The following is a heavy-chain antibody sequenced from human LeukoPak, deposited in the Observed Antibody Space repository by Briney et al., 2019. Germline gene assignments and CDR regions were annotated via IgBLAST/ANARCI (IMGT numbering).Heavy chain of an antibody. V-gene: IGHV3-74*01. CDR1: GFTFSKYW. Sequence: GGSLRLSCAASGFTFSKYWMLWVRQAPGEGLESVSRINTDGTVTTYADSVKGRFTVSRDNADNTMLLQMNSVRDEDTAVYYCATKQWLAPPPDSWGQGTPVTVSS. J-gene: IGHJ4*02. D-gene: IGHD6-19*01. CDR2: INTDGTVT. CDR3: ATKQWLAPPPDS.